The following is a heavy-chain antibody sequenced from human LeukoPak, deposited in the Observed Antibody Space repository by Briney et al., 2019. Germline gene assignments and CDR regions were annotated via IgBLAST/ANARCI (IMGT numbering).Heavy chain of an antibody. CDR2: ISAQHGQT. D-gene: IGHD5-12*01. CDR3: ARELAGYSGYDLPPYFDY. J-gene: IGHJ4*02. Sequence: ASVKVSCKTSGYSENFYGITWVRQVAGQGLEWMGWISAQHGQTEYAPNSQDRVTMTTDTYTNTAYMELRSLRSDDTAVYYCARELAGYSGYDLPPYFDYWGQGTLVTVSS. CDR1: GYSENFYG. V-gene: IGHV1-18*01.